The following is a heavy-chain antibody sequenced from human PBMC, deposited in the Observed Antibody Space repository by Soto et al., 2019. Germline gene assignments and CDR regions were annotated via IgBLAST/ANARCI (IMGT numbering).Heavy chain of an antibody. CDR3: SYHYDSSGYYLY. CDR1: GVTFSSYA. Sequence: GASVKVSCKASGVTFSSYAISWVRQAPGQGLEWMGGIIPIFGTANYAQKFQGRVTITADESTSTAYMELSSLRSEDTAVYYCSYHYDSSGYYLYWGQGTLVTVSS. V-gene: IGHV1-69*13. CDR2: IIPIFGTA. D-gene: IGHD3-22*01. J-gene: IGHJ4*02.